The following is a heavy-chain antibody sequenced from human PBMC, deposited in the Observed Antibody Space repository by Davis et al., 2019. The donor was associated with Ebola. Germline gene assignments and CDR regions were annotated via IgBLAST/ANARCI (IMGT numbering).Heavy chain of an antibody. CDR2: INHSGST. CDR3: ARLKIGGLYGMDV. V-gene: IGHV4-34*01. Sequence: MPSETLSLTCAVYGGSFSGYYWSWIRQPPGKGLEWIGEINHSGSTSYNPSLKSRVTISVDTSKNQFSLKLSSVTAADTAVYYCARLKIGGLYGMDVWGQGTTVTVSS. J-gene: IGHJ6*02. CDR1: GGSFSGYY. D-gene: IGHD3-16*01.